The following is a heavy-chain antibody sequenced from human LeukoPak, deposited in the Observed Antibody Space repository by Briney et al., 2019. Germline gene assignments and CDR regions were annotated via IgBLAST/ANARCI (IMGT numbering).Heavy chain of an antibody. CDR1: GGSFSGYY. CDR2: INHSGST. V-gene: IGHV4-34*01. D-gene: IGHD3-3*01. Sequence: SETLSLTCAVYGGSFSGYYWSWIRQPPGKGLEWIGEINHSGSTNYNPSLKSRVTISVDTSKNQFSLKLSSVTAADTAVYYCARGRYYDFWSGYQRPDWYFDLWGRGTLVTVSS. CDR3: ARGRYYDFWSGYQRPDWYFDL. J-gene: IGHJ2*01.